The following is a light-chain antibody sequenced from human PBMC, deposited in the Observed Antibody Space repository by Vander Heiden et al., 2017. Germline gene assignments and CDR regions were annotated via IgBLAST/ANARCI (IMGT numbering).Light chain of an antibody. J-gene: IGKJ3*01. CDR1: QSISSY. CDR2: AAS. Sequence: DIQMTQSPSSLSASVGDRVTITCRASQSISSYLNWYQQKPGKAPKLLIYAASSLQSGVPSRFSGSGSGTDFTLTISSLQPEDFATYYCQQSYSNSGGFTFGPGTKVDIK. CDR3: QQSYSNSGGFT. V-gene: IGKV1-39*01.